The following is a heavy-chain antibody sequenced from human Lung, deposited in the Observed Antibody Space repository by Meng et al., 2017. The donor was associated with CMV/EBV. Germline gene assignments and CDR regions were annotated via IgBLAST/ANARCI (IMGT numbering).Heavy chain of an antibody. Sequence: GGSLRLSCAASGLTFSSYGMSWVRQAPGKGLEWVSSIGATAGGTYYADSVKGRFTISRDNAKNTLYLQMNSLRAEDTAVYYCAKYSAVGERLYYFDYWGQGTLVXVSS. CDR3: AKYSAVGERLYYFDY. J-gene: IGHJ4*02. CDR2: IGATAGGT. V-gene: IGHV3-23*01. D-gene: IGHD2-21*01. CDR1: GLTFSSYG.